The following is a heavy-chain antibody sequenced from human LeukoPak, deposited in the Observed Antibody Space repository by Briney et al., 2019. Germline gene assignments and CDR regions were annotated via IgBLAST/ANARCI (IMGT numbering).Heavy chain of an antibody. V-gene: IGHV3-23*01. J-gene: IGHJ6*04. CDR2: IGGGGGHT. CDR3: AKDDRCSGGNCFSVPDYYGTDV. Sequence: PGGSLRLSCAASGLTFSRYAMSWVRQAPGKGLEWVSIIGGGGGHTYYTDSVKGRFTISRDNSKNTLYLQMNGLTAEDTAVYYCAKDDRCSGGNCFSVPDYYGTDVWGKGTTVTVSS. CDR1: GLTFSRYA. D-gene: IGHD2-15*01.